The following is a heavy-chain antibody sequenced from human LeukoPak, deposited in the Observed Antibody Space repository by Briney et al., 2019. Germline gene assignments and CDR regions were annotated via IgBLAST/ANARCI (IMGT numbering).Heavy chain of an antibody. J-gene: IGHJ6*03. V-gene: IGHV1-8*01. CDR1: GYTFTSYD. D-gene: IGHD6-19*01. CDR3: ARGSEWLGSYYYYMDV. Sequence: ASVKVSCKASGYTFTSYDINRVRQATGQGLEWMGWMNPNSGNTGYAQKFQGRVTMTRNTSISTAYMELSSLRSEDTAVYYCARGSEWLGSYYYYMDVWGKGTTVTISS. CDR2: MNPNSGNT.